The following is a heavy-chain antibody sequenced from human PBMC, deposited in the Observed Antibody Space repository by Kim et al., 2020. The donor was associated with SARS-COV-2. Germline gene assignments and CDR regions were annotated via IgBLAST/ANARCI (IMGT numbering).Heavy chain of an antibody. CDR1: GFTFNNYA. D-gene: IGHD6-13*01. CDR2: ISGSGGST. J-gene: IGHJ5*01. CDR3: AKDRAFSSSWYRGFDS. V-gene: IGHV3-23*01. Sequence: GGSLRLSCAASGFTFNNYAMTWVRQAPGKGLEWVSAISGSGGSTYYADSVKGRFTISRDNSKNTLFLQMNSLRAEDTAVYYCAKDRAFSSSWYRGFDSWGHGTLVTVSS.